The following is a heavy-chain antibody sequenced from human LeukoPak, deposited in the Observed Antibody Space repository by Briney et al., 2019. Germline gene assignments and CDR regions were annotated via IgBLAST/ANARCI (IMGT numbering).Heavy chain of an antibody. J-gene: IGHJ4*02. D-gene: IGHD6-19*01. CDR2: ISWNSGST. CDR3: ARDGSRVAGTINDY. Sequence: PGGSLRLSCAASGFTFDDYAMHWVRQAPGKGLEWVSGISWNSGSTYYADSVKGRFTISRDNSKNTLYLQMNSLRAEDTAVYYCARDGSRVAGTINDYWGQGTLVTVSS. V-gene: IGHV3-9*01. CDR1: GFTFDDYA.